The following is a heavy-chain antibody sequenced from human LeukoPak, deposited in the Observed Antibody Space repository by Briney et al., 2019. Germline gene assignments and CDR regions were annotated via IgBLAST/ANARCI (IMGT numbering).Heavy chain of an antibody. J-gene: IGHJ4*02. CDR3: ARAADDYYDSSGSYYLDY. Sequence: PGGSLRLSCAASGFTFSSYWISWVRQAPGKGLEWVANIKQDGSEKYYVDSVKGRFTISRDNAKNSLYLQMNSLRAEDTAVSYCARAADDYYDSSGSYYLDYWGQGTLVTVSS. CDR1: GFTFSSYW. V-gene: IGHV3-7*01. D-gene: IGHD3-22*01. CDR2: IKQDGSEK.